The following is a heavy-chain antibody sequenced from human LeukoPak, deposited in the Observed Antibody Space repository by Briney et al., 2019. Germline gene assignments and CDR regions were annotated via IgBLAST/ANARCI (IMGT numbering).Heavy chain of an antibody. CDR3: ARDRLGYES. Sequence: SETLSLTCAVYGGSFSGYYWSWIRQPPGKGLEWIGEINHSGSTNYNPSLKSRVTISVDTSKNQFSLKLSSVTAADTAVYYCARDRLGYESWGQGTLVTVSS. J-gene: IGHJ4*02. CDR2: INHSGST. V-gene: IGHV4-34*01. CDR1: GGSFSGYY. D-gene: IGHD3-16*01.